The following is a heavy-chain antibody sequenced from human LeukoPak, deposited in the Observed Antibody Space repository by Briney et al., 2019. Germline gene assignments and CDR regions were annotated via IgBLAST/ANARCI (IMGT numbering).Heavy chain of an antibody. Sequence: GSLRLYCASYGFNFNTYSMNWVRQAPGKGLEWVSYISSSSSTKYYADSVKGRFTISRDNAKNSLYLQMNSLRDDDTAVYYCARGGPGTYYARPRPLWGQGTLVTVSS. CDR1: GFNFNTYS. V-gene: IGHV3-48*02. J-gene: IGHJ4*01. CDR2: ISSSSSTK. CDR3: ARGGPGTYYARPRPL. D-gene: IGHD1-26*01.